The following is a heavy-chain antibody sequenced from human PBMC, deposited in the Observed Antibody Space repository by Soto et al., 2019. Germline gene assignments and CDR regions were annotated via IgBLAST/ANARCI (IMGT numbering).Heavy chain of an antibody. CDR1: GGSISSYY. D-gene: IGHD3-3*01. V-gene: IGHV4-59*01. CDR2: IYYSGST. J-gene: IGHJ4*02. CDR3: VRQGYDFWSGYKYYFDY. Sequence: KTSETLSLTCTVSGGSISSYYWSWIRQPPGKGLEWIGYIYYSGSTNYNPSLKSRVTISVDTSKNQFSLKLSSVTAADTAVYYCVRQGYDFWSGYKYYFDYWGQGTLVTVSS.